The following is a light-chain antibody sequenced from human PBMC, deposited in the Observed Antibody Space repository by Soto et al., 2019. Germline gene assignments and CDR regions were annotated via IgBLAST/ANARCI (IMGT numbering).Light chain of an antibody. CDR2: VAS. J-gene: IGKJ5*01. V-gene: IGKV3-15*01. CDR3: QQYNNWPPFS. CDR1: QSVSSN. Sequence: EVVMRQSPATLAVSPGERATLSCRASQSVSSNLSWYQQKPGQAPMLLIYVASTMSAGIPARFSGSGSGTDFTLMISSLQSEDCAVYYCQQYNNWPPFSFGPGTRLENK.